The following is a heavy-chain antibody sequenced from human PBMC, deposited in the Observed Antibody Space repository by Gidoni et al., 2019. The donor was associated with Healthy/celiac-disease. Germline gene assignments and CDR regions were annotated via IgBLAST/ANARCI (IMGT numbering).Heavy chain of an antibody. J-gene: IGHJ4*02. CDR2: ISSSSSDI. CDR1: GFTFSSYS. CDR3: ARDRSGYDYNPPDY. Sequence: EVQLVESGGGLVKPGGSLRLSCAASGFTFSSYSMNWVRQAPGKGLEWVSSISSSSSDIYYADSVKGRFTISRDNAKNSLYLQMNSLRAEDTAVYYCARDRSGYDYNPPDYWGQGTLVTVSS. D-gene: IGHD5-12*01. V-gene: IGHV3-21*01.